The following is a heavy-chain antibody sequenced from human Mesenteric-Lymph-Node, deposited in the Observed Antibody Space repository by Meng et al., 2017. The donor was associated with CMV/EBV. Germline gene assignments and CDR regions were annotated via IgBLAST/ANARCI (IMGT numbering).Heavy chain of an antibody. CDR2: ISWNGRSI. CDR1: RLTFDDFDDFA. CDR3: AKATTMYYYGSGSYLNY. D-gene: IGHD3-10*01. Sequence: GGSLRFSCAASRLTFDDFDDFAMHWVRQAPGKGLEWVSGISWNGRSIGYADSVKGRFTISRDNAKNSLFLQMDSLRAEDTALYYCAKATTMYYYGSGSYLNYWGQGTLVTVSS. V-gene: IGHV3-9*01. J-gene: IGHJ4*02.